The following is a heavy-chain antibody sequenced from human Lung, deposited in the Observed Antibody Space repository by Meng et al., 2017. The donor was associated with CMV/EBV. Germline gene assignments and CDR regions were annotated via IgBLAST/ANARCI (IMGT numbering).Heavy chain of an antibody. J-gene: IGHJ6*02. CDR1: GYTFSSYS. CDR2: IHSGGST. D-gene: IGHD3-3*01. V-gene: IGHV3-66*02. CDR3: ARDMYWSQSYHGVDV. Sequence: GGSXRLXCRASGYTFSSYSISWVRQAPGKGLEWVSVIHSGGSTYYADSVKGRFTISRDNSKNTLYLQMNSLRTEDTAVYYCARDMYWSQSYHGVDVWGHGTXVTVSS.